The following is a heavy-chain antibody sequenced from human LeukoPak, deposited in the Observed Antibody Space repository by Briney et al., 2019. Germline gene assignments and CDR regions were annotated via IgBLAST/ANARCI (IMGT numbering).Heavy chain of an antibody. Sequence: SETLSLTCTVSGGSISSGGYYWSWIRQHPGKGLEWIGYIYYSGSTHYNPSLKSRVTISVDTSKNQFSLKLSSVTAADTAVYYCASSGYSYADPGYYYYGMDVWGQGTTVTVSS. CDR3: ASSGYSYADPGYYYYGMDV. D-gene: IGHD5-18*01. V-gene: IGHV4-31*03. J-gene: IGHJ6*02. CDR2: IYYSGST. CDR1: GGSISSGGYY.